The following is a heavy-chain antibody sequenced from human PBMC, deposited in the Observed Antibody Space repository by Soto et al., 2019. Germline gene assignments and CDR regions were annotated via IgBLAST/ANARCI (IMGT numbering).Heavy chain of an antibody. Sequence: EVQLLESGGNLIQPGGSLRLSCAASGFTFRNYAMSWVRQAPGAGPEWVSGISGSGGRTYYADSVKGRFTISRDNSNNALFRQMNRLRAEDTALYYWAKDPNGDYVGAFDIWGRGTMVTVSS. CDR3: AKDPNGDYVGAFDI. CDR2: ISGSGGRT. J-gene: IGHJ3*02. CDR1: GFTFRNYA. V-gene: IGHV3-23*01. D-gene: IGHD4-17*01.